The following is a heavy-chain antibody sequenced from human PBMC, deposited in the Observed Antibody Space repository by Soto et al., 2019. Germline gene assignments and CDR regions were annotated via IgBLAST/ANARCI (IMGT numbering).Heavy chain of an antibody. CDR1: GFTFSSYW. CDR3: VRTSVVVAAATREDY. D-gene: IGHD2-15*01. V-gene: IGHV3-74*01. CDR2: INSDGSST. Sequence: GGSLRLSCAASGFTFSSYWMHWVRQAPEKKLVWVSRINSDGSSTSYADSVKGRFTISRDNAKNTLSLQMNSLRAEVSAVYYCVRTSVVVAAATREDYWGQGTLVTVSS. J-gene: IGHJ4*02.